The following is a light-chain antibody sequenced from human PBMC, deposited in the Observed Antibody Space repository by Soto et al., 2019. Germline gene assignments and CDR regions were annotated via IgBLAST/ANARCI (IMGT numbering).Light chain of an antibody. Sequence: DIQMTQSPSTLSASVGDRVTITCRASQSINTCLAWYQQKPGKAPNLLIYKVSNLERGVPSRFSGGGSGTEFTLTISSLQPEDFATYYCQHYNTTSWTFGQGTKVEI. CDR3: QHYNTTSWT. J-gene: IGKJ1*01. V-gene: IGKV1-5*03. CDR1: QSINTC. CDR2: KVS.